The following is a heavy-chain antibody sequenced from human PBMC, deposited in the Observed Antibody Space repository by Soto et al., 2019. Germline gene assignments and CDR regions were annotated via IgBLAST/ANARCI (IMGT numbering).Heavy chain of an antibody. CDR2: VRGNGDPP. CDR3: VKSRGGNNFDFFD. Sequence: GGSLRLSCSASGFTFSSYAMHWVRQAPGKRLEYVSGVRGNGDPPFYADSVKGRFTISGDNSKNTLYLQMSSLSADDTAVYYCVKSRGGNNFDFFDWGQGALVTVSS. CDR1: GFTFSSYA. D-gene: IGHD5-12*01. V-gene: IGHV3-64D*06. J-gene: IGHJ4*02.